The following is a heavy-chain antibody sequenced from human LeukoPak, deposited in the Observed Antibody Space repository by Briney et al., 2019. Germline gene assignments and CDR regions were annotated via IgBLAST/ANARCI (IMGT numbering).Heavy chain of an antibody. J-gene: IGHJ6*03. CDR3: ARVSRCSSTSCYYYYMDV. CDR2: FGPEDGET. D-gene: IGHD2-2*01. V-gene: IGHV1-24*01. CDR1: GYTLTELS. Sequence: ASVKVSCKVSGYTLTELSMHWVRQAPGEGLEWMGGFGPEDGETIYAQKFQGRVTMTEDTSTDTAYMELSSLRSEDTAVYYCARVSRCSSTSCYYYYMDVWGKGTTVTVSS.